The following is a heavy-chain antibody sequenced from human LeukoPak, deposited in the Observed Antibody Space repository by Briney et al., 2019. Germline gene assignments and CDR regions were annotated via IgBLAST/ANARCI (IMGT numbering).Heavy chain of an antibody. CDR1: GGSFSGYY. Sequence: SETLSLTCAVYGGSFSGYYWSWIRQPPRNGLQWIGEINHSGSTNYNPSLKSRVTITVDTSKNQFSLKLSSVAAADTAVYYCARGPYYYDSSGPFDYWGQGTLVTVSS. J-gene: IGHJ4*02. V-gene: IGHV4-34*01. D-gene: IGHD3-22*01. CDR2: INHSGST. CDR3: ARGPYYYDSSGPFDY.